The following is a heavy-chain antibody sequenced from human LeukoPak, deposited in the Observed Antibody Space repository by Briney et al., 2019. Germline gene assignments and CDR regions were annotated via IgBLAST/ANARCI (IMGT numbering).Heavy chain of an antibody. CDR2: INPNSGGT. V-gene: IGHV1-2*02. Sequence: ASVKVSCKASGYTFTGYYMHWVRQAPGQGLEWMGWINPNSGGTNYAQKFQGRVTMTRDTSISTAYMELSRLRSDDTAVYYCATPMIVSPPTSGPDPPFQHWGQGTLVTVSS. CDR1: GYTFTGYY. J-gene: IGHJ1*01. D-gene: IGHD3-22*01. CDR3: ATPMIVSPPTSGPDPPFQH.